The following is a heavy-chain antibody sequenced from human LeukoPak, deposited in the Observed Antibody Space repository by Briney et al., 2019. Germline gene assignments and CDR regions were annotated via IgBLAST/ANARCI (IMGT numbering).Heavy chain of an antibody. V-gene: IGHV1-8*01. CDR1: GYTFTNYD. D-gene: IGHD1-26*01. Sequence: ASVKVSCKASGYTFTNYDINWVRQATGQGLEWMGWMNPNSGNTGYAQKFQGRVTMTRDMSTSTDYMELSSLRSEDTAVYYCARYSGSYYFDYWGQGSLVTVSS. J-gene: IGHJ4*02. CDR2: MNPNSGNT. CDR3: ARYSGSYYFDY.